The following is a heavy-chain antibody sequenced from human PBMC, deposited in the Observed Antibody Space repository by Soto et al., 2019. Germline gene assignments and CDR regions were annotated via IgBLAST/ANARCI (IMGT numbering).Heavy chain of an antibody. CDR1: GGRFSSYA. J-gene: IGHJ6*02. V-gene: IGHV1-69*13. CDR3: ARVRRQLSKSWAYYYYYYGMDV. D-gene: IGHD5-18*01. Sequence: SVKVSCEASGGRFSSYARIWVRQAPGQGLEWMGGIIPIFGTANYAQKFQGRVTITADESTSTAYMELSSLRSEDTAVYYCARVRRQLSKSWAYYYYYYGMDVWGQATT. CDR2: IIPIFGTA.